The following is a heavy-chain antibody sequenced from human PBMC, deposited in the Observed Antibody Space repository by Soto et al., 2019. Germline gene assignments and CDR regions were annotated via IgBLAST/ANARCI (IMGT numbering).Heavy chain of an antibody. CDR3: ARGRYRDY. Sequence: QVDLVQSGAEVKKPGASVKVSCKGSGYDFTTYGITWMRQAPGQGLEWMAWISAHNGNTDYAQKLQGRVTVTRDTSTSTAYMELRSLISDDTAVYYCARGRYRDYWGQGALVTVSS. D-gene: IGHD1-1*01. CDR2: ISAHNGNT. J-gene: IGHJ4*02. V-gene: IGHV1-18*01. CDR1: GYDFTTYG.